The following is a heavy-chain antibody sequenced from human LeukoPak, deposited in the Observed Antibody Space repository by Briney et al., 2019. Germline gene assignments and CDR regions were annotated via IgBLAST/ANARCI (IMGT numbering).Heavy chain of an antibody. CDR3: AKGDIVKRITIFGVVRPFDY. Sequence: GGSLRLSCAASGFTFSSYAMSWVRQAPGEGLEWVSAISGSGGSTYYADSVKGRFTISRDNSKNTLYLQMNSLRAEDTAVYYCAKGDIVKRITIFGVVRPFDYWGQGTLVTVSS. CDR1: GFTFSSYA. D-gene: IGHD3-3*01. J-gene: IGHJ4*02. CDR2: ISGSGGST. V-gene: IGHV3-23*01.